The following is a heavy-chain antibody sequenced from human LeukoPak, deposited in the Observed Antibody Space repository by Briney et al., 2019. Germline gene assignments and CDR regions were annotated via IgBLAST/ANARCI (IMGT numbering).Heavy chain of an antibody. CDR3: ARGGGTWYFDL. CDR2: INHSGST. D-gene: IGHD1-1*01. CDR1: GGSFSGYY. Sequence: SETLSLTCAVYGGSFSGYYWSWIRQPPGKGLEWIGEINHSGSTNYNPSLKSRVTIPVDTSKNQFSLKLSSVTAADTAVYYCARGGGTWYFDLWGRGTLVTVSA. J-gene: IGHJ2*01. V-gene: IGHV4-34*01.